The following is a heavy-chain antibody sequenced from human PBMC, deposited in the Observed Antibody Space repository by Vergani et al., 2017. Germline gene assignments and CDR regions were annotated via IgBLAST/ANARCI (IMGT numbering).Heavy chain of an antibody. D-gene: IGHD2-15*01. V-gene: IGHV1-69*01. CDR3: ARCRDKGYYYMDV. Sequence: QVQLVQSGAEVKKPGSSVKVSCKSSGGTFSNHVLAWVRQAPGQGLEWMGGILPLFGTPTYAQRFQGRVTITADESTTTAYMELTSLTSEDSAIYYCARCRDKGYYYMDVWGKGTTVTVSS. CDR1: GGTFSNHV. CDR2: ILPLFGTP. J-gene: IGHJ6*03.